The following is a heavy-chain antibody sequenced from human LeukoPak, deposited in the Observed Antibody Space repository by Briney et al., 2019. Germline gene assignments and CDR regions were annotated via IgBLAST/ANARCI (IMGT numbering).Heavy chain of an antibody. J-gene: IGHJ4*02. CDR3: ARVKYTSGWHFDY. CDR1: GGSTSSGGYS. V-gene: IGHV4-30-2*01. CDR2: IYQSGST. D-gene: IGHD6-19*01. Sequence: PSDTPSLTSAHSGGSTSSGGYSWSWVRQPPGKGLEWIGYIYQSGSTYYNPSLKSRVTISVDRSKNQFSLKLSSVTAADTAVYYCARVKYTSGWHFDYWGQGTLVTVSS.